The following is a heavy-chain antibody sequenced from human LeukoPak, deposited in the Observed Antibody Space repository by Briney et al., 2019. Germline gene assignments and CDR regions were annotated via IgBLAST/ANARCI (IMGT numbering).Heavy chain of an antibody. CDR1: GGSISSYY. V-gene: IGHV4-4*07. CDR2: FYASGST. Sequence: PSETLSLTCTVSGGSISSYYWNWIRQPAGNGLERIGRFYASGSTNYNPSLKSRVSISVDKSKNQFSLKLSSLTAADTAVYYCAREKSYSSGWHPFDYWGQGTLVTVSS. J-gene: IGHJ4*02. D-gene: IGHD6-19*01. CDR3: AREKSYSSGWHPFDY.